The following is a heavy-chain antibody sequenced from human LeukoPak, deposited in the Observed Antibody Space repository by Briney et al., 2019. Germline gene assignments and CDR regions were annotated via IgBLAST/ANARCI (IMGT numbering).Heavy chain of an antibody. J-gene: IGHJ6*03. V-gene: IGHV3-30*04. CDR1: GFTFSSYA. CDR2: ISYDGSNK. Sequence: GGSLRLSCAASGFTFSSYAMHWVRQAPGKGLEWVAVISYDGSNKYYADSVKGRFTISRDNSKNTLYLQMNSLRAEDTAVYYCARVSEEQWLVRNYYYYYMDVWGKGTTVTVSS. D-gene: IGHD6-19*01. CDR3: ARVSEEQWLVRNYYYYYMDV.